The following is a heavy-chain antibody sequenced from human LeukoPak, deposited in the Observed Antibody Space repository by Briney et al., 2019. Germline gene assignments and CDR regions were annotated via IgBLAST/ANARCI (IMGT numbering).Heavy chain of an antibody. D-gene: IGHD3-22*01. Sequence: GGSLRLSCAASGFTFNRYWMSWVRQAPRKGLEWVANIMQDGSEKYYVDSVKGRFTISRDNAKNSLYLQMNSLRADDTAVYYCARDKGDYDTSGSLFVFGGQGTLVTVSS. J-gene: IGHJ4*02. V-gene: IGHV3-7*03. CDR3: ARDKGDYDTSGSLFVF. CDR2: IMQDGSEK. CDR1: GFTFNRYW.